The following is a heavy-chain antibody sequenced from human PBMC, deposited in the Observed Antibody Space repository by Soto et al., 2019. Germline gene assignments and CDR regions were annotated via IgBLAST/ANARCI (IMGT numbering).Heavy chain of an antibody. CDR1: GFTFRNYD. CDR3: ALSLTYCGGDCYSDY. D-gene: IGHD2-21*02. J-gene: IGHJ4*02. V-gene: IGHV3-48*03. Sequence: GGSLRLSCAASGFTFRNYDMNWVRQAPGKGLEWVSYISTSGSTIYYADSVKGRFTISRDNAKNSLYLQMNSLRAEDTAVYYCALSLTYCGGDCYSDYWGQGTLVTVSS. CDR2: ISTSGSTI.